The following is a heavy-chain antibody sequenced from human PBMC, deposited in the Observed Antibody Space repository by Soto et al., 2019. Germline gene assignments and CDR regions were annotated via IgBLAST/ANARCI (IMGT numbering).Heavy chain of an antibody. D-gene: IGHD3-22*01. CDR3: ARAKGGGYYDSSGYYPYNWFDP. CDR2: INPNSGGT. Sequence: GASVKVSCKASGYTFTGYYMHWVRQAPGQGLEWMGWINPNSGGTNYAQKFQGWVTMTRDTSISTAYMELSRLRSDDTAVYYCARAKGGGYYDSSGYYPYNWFDPWGQGTLVTVSS. V-gene: IGHV1-2*04. CDR1: GYTFTGYY. J-gene: IGHJ5*02.